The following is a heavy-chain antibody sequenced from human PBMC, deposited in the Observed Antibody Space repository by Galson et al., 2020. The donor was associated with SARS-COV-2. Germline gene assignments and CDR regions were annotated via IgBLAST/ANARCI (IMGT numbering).Heavy chain of an antibody. D-gene: IGHD6-19*01. J-gene: IGHJ6*02. V-gene: IGHV5-51*01. CDR3: ARRPALGIAVAGTGYYYGMDV. Sequence: KIGESLKISCKGSGYSFTSYWIGWVRQMPGKGLEWMGIIYPGDSDTRYSPSFQGQVTISADKSISTAYLQWSSLKASDTAMYYCARRPALGIAVAGTGYYYGMDVWGQGTTVTVSS. CDR2: IYPGDSDT. CDR1: GYSFTSYW.